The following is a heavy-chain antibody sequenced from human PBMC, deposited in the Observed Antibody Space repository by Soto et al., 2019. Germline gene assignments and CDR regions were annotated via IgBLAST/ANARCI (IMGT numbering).Heavy chain of an antibody. CDR3: ARLVGAAAGRFDP. D-gene: IGHD6-13*01. CDR1: GFTVNSYD. CDR2: IWVDGSDK. J-gene: IGHJ5*02. Sequence: QEQQAESGGGVVQPGTSLRLSCVASGFTVNSYDMHWVRQAPGKGLEWVAAIWVDGSDKYYADSVKGRFTISRDNSKNTLYLQMNSLRAEDTGVYYCARLVGAAAGRFDPWGQGTLVIVSA. V-gene: IGHV3-33*01.